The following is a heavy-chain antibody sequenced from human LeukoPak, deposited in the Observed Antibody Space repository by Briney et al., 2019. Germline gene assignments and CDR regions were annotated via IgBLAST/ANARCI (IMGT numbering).Heavy chain of an antibody. Sequence: ASVKVSCKASGGTFSNYAISWVRQAPGHGLEWMGAIIPIFGTANYAQKFQGRVTITADESTSTAYMELSSLRSEDTAVYYCARILSSSWYEYFHHWGQGTLVTVSS. CDR1: GGTFSNYA. J-gene: IGHJ1*01. CDR3: ARILSSSWYEYFHH. CDR2: IIPIFGTA. V-gene: IGHV1-69*13. D-gene: IGHD6-19*01.